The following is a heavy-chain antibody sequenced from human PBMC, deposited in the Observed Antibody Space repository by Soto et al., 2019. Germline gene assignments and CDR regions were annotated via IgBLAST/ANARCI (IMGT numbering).Heavy chain of an antibody. CDR3: TTDEGGLDCSGTSCYSIYYYYGMDV. J-gene: IGHJ6*02. Sequence: GGSLRLSCAASGFTFSNAWMSWVRQAPGKGLEWVGRIKSKTDGGTTDYAAPVKGRFTISRDDSKNTLYLQMNSLKTEDTAVYYCTTDEGGLDCSGTSCYSIYYYYGMDVWGQGTTVTVSS. V-gene: IGHV3-15*01. CDR1: GFTFSNAW. D-gene: IGHD2-2*02. CDR2: IKSKTDGGTT.